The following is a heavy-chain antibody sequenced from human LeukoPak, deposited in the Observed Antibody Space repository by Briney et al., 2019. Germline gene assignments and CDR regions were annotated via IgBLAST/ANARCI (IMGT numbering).Heavy chain of an antibody. CDR2: IKSEGEGATT. V-gene: IGHV3-15*01. CDR3: IAHFPYFYGFDV. J-gene: IGHJ6*04. Sequence: GGSLRLSCVSSGFTIGTAWMSWVRQAPGKGLEWLGHIKSEGEGATTDYAAPAKGRFAISRDDSKNMIYLQMSSLKIDDTAIYYCIAHFPYFYGFDVWGKGTTATVSS. CDR1: GFTIGTAW. D-gene: IGHD3-3*02.